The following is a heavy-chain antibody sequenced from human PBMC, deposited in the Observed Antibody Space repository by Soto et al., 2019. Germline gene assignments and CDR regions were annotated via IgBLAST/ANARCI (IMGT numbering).Heavy chain of an antibody. CDR3: ARSSGDDFFYYGMDV. CDR2: VYARGAT. V-gene: IGHV4-59*10. D-gene: IGHD4-17*01. J-gene: IGHJ6*02. CDR1: GASITSYY. Sequence: SETLSLTCSVSGASITSYYWSWIRQSAGEGLQWIGRVYARGATNYNPSLKSRVSISGDTSKNQISLKLTSVTAADTAVYYCARSSGDDFFYYGMDVRGHGTTVTAP.